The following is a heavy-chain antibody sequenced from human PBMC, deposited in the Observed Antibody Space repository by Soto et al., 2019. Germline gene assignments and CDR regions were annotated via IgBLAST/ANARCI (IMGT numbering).Heavy chain of an antibody. J-gene: IGHJ4*02. CDR3: ARDHPHSYGVYYFDY. CDR1: GGSISSGGYS. D-gene: IGHD5-18*01. Sequence: SETLSLTCAVSGGSISSGGYSWSWIRQPPGKGLEWIGYIYSSGSTHYNPSLQNRVTISIDTSKNQVSLKVNSVTAADTAVYYCARDHPHSYGVYYFDYWGQGTPVTVSS. CDR2: IYSSGST. V-gene: IGHV4-61*08.